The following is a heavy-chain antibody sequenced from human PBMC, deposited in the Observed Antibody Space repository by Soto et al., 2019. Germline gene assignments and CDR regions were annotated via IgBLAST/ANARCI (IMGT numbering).Heavy chain of an antibody. CDR3: ARENNVLPGGYFDL. D-gene: IGHD3-10*01. CDR2: IYYSGST. V-gene: IGHV4-39*07. Sequence: SETLSLTCTVSGGSISSSSYFWGWIRQPPGKGLEWIGSIYYSGSTYYNPSLKSRVTISVDRSKNQFSLKLSSVTAADTAVYYCARENNVLPGGYFDLWGQGTPVTVS. J-gene: IGHJ4*02. CDR1: GGSISSSSYF.